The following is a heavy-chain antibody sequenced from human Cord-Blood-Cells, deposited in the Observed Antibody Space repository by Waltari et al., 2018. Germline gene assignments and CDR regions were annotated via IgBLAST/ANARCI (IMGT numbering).Heavy chain of an antibody. Sequence: EVQLVESGGGLVQPGGSLRLSCAAAGFTFSSYWMHWGRQAPGKGLVLVSRINSDGSSTSYADSVKGRFTISRDNAKNTLYLQMNSLRAEDTAVYYCARDLLPGNWNYGWFDPWGQGTLVTVSS. D-gene: IGHD1-7*01. V-gene: IGHV3-74*01. CDR1: GFTFSSYW. CDR3: ARDLLPGNWNYGWFDP. J-gene: IGHJ5*02. CDR2: INSDGSST.